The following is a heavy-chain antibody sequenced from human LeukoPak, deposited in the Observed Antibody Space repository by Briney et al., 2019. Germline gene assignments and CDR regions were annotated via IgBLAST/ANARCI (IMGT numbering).Heavy chain of an antibody. CDR2: ISWNSGTI. Sequence: GGSLRLSCVASGLTSNDFAFHWVRQVPGRGLEWVSSISWNSGTIDYADSVKGRFSISRDNAKKSLYLQMNTLRPEDAALYYCAKGRGYELPPDFWGQGTLVTVSS. CDR3: AKGRGYELPPDF. D-gene: IGHD6-25*01. CDR1: GLTSNDFA. J-gene: IGHJ4*02. V-gene: IGHV3-9*02.